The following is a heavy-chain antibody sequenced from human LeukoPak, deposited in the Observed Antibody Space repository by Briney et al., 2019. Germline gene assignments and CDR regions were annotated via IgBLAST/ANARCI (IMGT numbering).Heavy chain of an antibody. CDR2: ISSSGSTI. CDR3: PRVRRGGYFDY. J-gene: IGHJ4*02. V-gene: IGHV3-48*03. CDR1: GFTFSSYE. Sequence: GGSLRLSCAAAGFTFSSYEMNWVRQAPGKGLEWVSYISSSGSTIYYADSVKGRFTISRDNAKNSLYLQMNSLRAQDTAVYYCPRVRRGGYFDYWGQGTLVTVSS. D-gene: IGHD2-15*01.